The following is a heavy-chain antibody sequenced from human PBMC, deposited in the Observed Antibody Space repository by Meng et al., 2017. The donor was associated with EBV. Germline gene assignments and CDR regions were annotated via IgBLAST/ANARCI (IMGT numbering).Heavy chain of an antibody. J-gene: IGHJ4*02. CDR1: GYTFTSDG. CDR2: ISAYNGNT. V-gene: IGHV1-18*01. Sequence: VQLARSGAWGTKPGASVTVSCKASGYTFTSDGISWVRQATGQGLEWMGWISAYNGNTNYAQKLQGRVTMTTDTSTSTAYMELRSLRSDDTAVYYCARGLDYFDYWGQGTLVTVSS. CDR3: ARGLDYFDY.